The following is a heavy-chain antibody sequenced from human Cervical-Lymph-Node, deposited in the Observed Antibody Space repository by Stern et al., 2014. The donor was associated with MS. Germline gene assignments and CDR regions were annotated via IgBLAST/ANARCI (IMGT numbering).Heavy chain of an antibody. D-gene: IGHD5-24*01. CDR3: ARDREYNYDYRFDY. J-gene: IGHJ4*02. CDR1: GFTFSNYG. CDR2: ISFEGSNE. Sequence: VQLVQSGGGEVQPGRSLRLSCATSGFTFSNYGMHWVRQAPGKGLEWVAVISFEGSNEYYADSVKGRFTISRDYSKNTLYLQMNSLRSEDTAVYYCARDREYNYDYRFDYWGQGTLVTVSS. V-gene: IGHV3-30*03.